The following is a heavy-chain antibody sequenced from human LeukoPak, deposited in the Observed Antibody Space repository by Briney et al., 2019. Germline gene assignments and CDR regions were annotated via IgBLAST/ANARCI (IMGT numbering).Heavy chain of an antibody. D-gene: IGHD3-10*01. CDR3: ARDLWFGELLRYYYYGMDV. Sequence: GGSLRLSCAASGFTFSSYAMHWVRQAPGNGLEWVAVISYDGSNKYYADSVKGRFTISRDNSKNTLYLQMNSLRAEDTAVYYCARDLWFGELLRYYYYGMDVWGKGTTVTVSS. CDR1: GFTFSSYA. J-gene: IGHJ6*04. V-gene: IGHV3-30*04. CDR2: ISYDGSNK.